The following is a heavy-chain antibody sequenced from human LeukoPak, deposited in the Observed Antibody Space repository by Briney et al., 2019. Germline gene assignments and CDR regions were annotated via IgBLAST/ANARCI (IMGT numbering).Heavy chain of an antibody. J-gene: IGHJ4*02. CDR2: ISHDGGNT. D-gene: IGHD6-6*01. CDR1: GFTFSNYG. V-gene: IGHV3-30*18. Sequence: GGSLRLSCAASGFTFSNYGMHWVRQAPGKGLEWVAVISHDGGNTYFADSVKGRFTISRDNSKNTLYLQMNSLRAEDTAVYYCAKGGNEYSSSWVYYFDYWGQGTLVTVSS. CDR3: AKGGNEYSSSWVYYFDY.